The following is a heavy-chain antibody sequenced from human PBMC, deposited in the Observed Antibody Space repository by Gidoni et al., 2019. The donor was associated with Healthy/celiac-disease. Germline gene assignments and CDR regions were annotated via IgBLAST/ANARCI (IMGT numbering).Heavy chain of an antibody. CDR1: GFTFSSYG. CDR3: AKGAVGATYYFDY. J-gene: IGHJ4*02. V-gene: IGHV3-30*18. Sequence: QVQLVESGGGVVQPGRSLRLSCAASGFTFSSYGMHWVRQAPGKGLEWVAVISYDGSNKYYADSVKGRFTISRDNSKNTLYLQMNSLRAEDTAVYYCAKGAVGATYYFDYWGQGTLVTVSS. D-gene: IGHD1-26*01. CDR2: ISYDGSNK.